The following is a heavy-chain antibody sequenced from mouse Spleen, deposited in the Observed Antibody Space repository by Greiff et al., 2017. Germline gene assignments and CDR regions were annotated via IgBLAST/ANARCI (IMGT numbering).Heavy chain of an antibody. CDR3: AKGLLYSYYYAMDY. J-gene: IGHJ4*01. CDR1: GYAFSSSW. CDR2: IYPGDGDT. D-gene: IGHD2-12*01. V-gene: IGHV1-82*01. Sequence: VQLQQSGPELVKPGASVKISCKASGYAFSSSWMNWVKQRPGKGLEWIGRIYPGDGDTNYNGKFKGKATLTADKSSSTAYMQLSSLTSEDSAVYFCAKGLLYSYYYAMDYWGQGTSVTVSS.